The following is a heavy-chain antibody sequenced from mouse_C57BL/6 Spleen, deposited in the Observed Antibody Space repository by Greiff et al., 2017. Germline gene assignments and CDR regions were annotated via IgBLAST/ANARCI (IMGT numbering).Heavy chain of an antibody. V-gene: IGHV10-1*01. Sequence: GGGLVQPKGSLKLSCAASGFSFNTYAMNWVRQAPGKGLEWVARIRSKSNNYATYYADSVKDRFTISRDDSESMLYLQMNNLKTEDTAMYYCVRGVGPGYFDYWGQGTTLTVSA. CDR2: IRSKSNNYAT. D-gene: IGHD4-1*01. CDR3: VRGVGPGYFDY. CDR1: GFSFNTYA. J-gene: IGHJ2*01.